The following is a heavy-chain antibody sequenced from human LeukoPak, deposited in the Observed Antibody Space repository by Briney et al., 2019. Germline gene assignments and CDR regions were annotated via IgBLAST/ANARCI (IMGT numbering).Heavy chain of an antibody. CDR1: GFTFSSYS. CDR3: ARGYYDILTGYYRELDY. V-gene: IGHV3-21*01. Sequence: GGSLRLSCAASGFTFSSYSMNWVRQGPGKGLGWVSSISSSSSYIYYADSVKGRFTISRDNAKNSLYLQMNSLRAEDTAVYYCARGYYDILTGYYRELDYWGQGTLVTVSS. J-gene: IGHJ4*02. CDR2: ISSSSSYI. D-gene: IGHD3-9*01.